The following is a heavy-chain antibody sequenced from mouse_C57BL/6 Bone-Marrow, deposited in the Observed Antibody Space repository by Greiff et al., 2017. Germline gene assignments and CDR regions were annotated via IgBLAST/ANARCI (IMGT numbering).Heavy chain of an antibody. CDR3: GRPFTTVVPFAY. CDR1: GFTFSDYG. Sequence: EVQRVESGGGLVKPGGSLKLSCAASGFTFSDYGMHWVRQAPEKGLEWVAYISRGSSTIYYADTVKGQFTLSRDNAKNTLFLQMTSLRSEDTAMDYCGRPFTTVVPFAYWGQGTMVTVSA. J-gene: IGHJ3*01. D-gene: IGHD1-1*01. CDR2: ISRGSSTI. V-gene: IGHV5-17*01.